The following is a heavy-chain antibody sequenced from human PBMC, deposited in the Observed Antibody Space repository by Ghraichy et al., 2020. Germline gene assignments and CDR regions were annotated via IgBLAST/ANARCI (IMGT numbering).Heavy chain of an antibody. J-gene: IGHJ4*02. D-gene: IGHD1-1*01. CDR2: IWYDGSNQ. CDR1: GFTFSSFG. Sequence: GGSLRLSCAASGFTFSSFGMHWVRQAPSKGLEWVAFIWYDGSNQYYADSVKGRFTISRDSPKNMLYLQMNNLRPEDTAVYYCATSESFRVQVEVPHDWGQGTLVTVSS. CDR3: ATSESFRVQVEVPHD. V-gene: IGHV3-30*02.